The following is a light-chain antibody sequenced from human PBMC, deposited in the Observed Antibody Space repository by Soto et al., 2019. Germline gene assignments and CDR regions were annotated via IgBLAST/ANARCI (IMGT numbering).Light chain of an antibody. CDR2: GAS. CDR3: QQYEYWPPWT. Sequence: EIVTTQSPATLSVSPGERATLSCRASESVSTNLAWYQQRPGQAPRLLIYGASTRATGIPARFSGSGSGTEFTLTINSLQSEDFAVYFCQQYEYWPPWTFCQGTKVEIK. CDR1: ESVSTN. V-gene: IGKV3-15*01. J-gene: IGKJ1*01.